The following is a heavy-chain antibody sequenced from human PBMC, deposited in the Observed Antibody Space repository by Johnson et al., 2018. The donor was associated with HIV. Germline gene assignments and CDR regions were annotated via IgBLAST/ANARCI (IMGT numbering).Heavy chain of an antibody. V-gene: IGHV3-30*04. CDR1: GFTFNTYA. CDR2: ITYDGRNK. Sequence: QVQLVESGGGVVQTGTSLRLSCAASGFTFNTYAMHWVRQAPGKGLEWVAVITYDGRNKYYTDSVKGRFIISRDNSKNMTNLQMNGLSDEDTADYYCVRDQGSGWPTNAFDIWGRGTRVTVSS. J-gene: IGHJ3*02. CDR3: VRDQGSGWPTNAFDI. D-gene: IGHD6-19*01.